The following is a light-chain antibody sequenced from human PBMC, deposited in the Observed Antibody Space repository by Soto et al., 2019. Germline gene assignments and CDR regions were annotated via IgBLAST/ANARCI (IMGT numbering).Light chain of an antibody. J-gene: IGKJ5*01. CDR1: QSISTY. CDR2: AAS. V-gene: IGKV1-39*01. Sequence: DIQLTQSPSPLSASVGDRVAITFLASQSISTYLNWYQQKPGKAPKVLIYAASNLQSGVPSRFSGSVSGTDFTLTISSLQPEDVATYFCQQSYRTPITFGQGTRLEIK. CDR3: QQSYRTPIT.